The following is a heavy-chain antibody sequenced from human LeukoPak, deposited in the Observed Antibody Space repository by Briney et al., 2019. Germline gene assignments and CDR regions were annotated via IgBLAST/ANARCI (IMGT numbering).Heavy chain of an antibody. CDR1: GDSVSSNSVA. CDR3: ARDLHCCDYGCSFDY. V-gene: IGHV6-1*01. Sequence: SQTLSLTCAISGDSVSSNSVAWNWIRQSPSRGLEWLGRTYYRSTWYHDYAVSVKSRIAINPDTSKNQFSLQLNSVTPEDTAVYYCARDLHCCDYGCSFDYWGQGTLVTVSS. J-gene: IGHJ4*02. D-gene: IGHD3-16*01. CDR2: TYYRSTWYH.